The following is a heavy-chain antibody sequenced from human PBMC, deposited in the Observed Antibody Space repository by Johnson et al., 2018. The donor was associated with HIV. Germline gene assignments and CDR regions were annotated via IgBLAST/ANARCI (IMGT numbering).Heavy chain of an antibody. CDR3: ARESPGLGVNGFDI. CDR1: GFIFSDYY. V-gene: IGHV3-11*04. D-gene: IGHD3-10*01. J-gene: IGHJ3*02. CDR2: ISPSGSSI. Sequence: VQLMESGGGVVQPGRSLRLSCAASGFIFSDYYMSWIRQAPGKGLEWVSYISPSGSSINYADSVKGRFTISRDNAKNSLYLQMNSLRAEDTALYYCARESPGLGVNGFDIWGQGTMVTVSS.